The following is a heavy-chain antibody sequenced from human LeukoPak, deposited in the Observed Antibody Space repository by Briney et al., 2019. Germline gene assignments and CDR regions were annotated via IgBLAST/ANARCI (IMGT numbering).Heavy chain of an antibody. D-gene: IGHD2-8*01. Sequence: GGSLRLSCAASGFTFSSYAMSWVRQAPGKGLEWVSAISGSGGSTYYADSVKGRFTISRDNSKNTLYLQTNSLRAEDTAVYYCAKGNGRYYYYYMDVWGKGTTVTVSS. V-gene: IGHV3-23*01. CDR3: AKGNGRYYYYYMDV. J-gene: IGHJ6*03. CDR1: GFTFSSYA. CDR2: ISGSGGST.